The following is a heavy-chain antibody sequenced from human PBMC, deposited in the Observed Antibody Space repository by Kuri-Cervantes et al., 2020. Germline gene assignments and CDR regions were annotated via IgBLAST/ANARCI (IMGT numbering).Heavy chain of an antibody. CDR3: ARVGPLYCSGGSCYWGYFDY. Sequence: GESLKISCAASGFTFSSYAMHWVRQAPGKGLEWVAVISYDGSNKYYADSVKGRFAISRDNSKNTLYLQMNSLRAEDTAVYYCARVGPLYCSGGSCYWGYFDYWGQGTLVTVSS. CDR1: GFTFSSYA. CDR2: ISYDGSNK. J-gene: IGHJ4*02. V-gene: IGHV3-30*01. D-gene: IGHD2-15*01.